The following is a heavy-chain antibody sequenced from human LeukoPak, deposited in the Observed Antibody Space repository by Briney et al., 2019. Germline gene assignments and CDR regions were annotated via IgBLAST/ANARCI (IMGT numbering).Heavy chain of an antibody. CDR1: GSTLSGYY. D-gene: IGHD3-10*01. CDR2: INPNSGGT. Sequence: ASVKVSCKASGSTLSGYYMHWVRQAPGQGLEWMGWINPNSGGTHYAQKFQGRVTMTRDTSISTAYMELSRLRSDDTAAYYCARWPIYGSGSYYGYWGQGTLVTVSS. CDR3: ARWPIYGSGSYYGY. V-gene: IGHV1-2*02. J-gene: IGHJ4*02.